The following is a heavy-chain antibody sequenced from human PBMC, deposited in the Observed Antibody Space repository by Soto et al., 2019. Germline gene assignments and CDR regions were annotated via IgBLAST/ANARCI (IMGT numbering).Heavy chain of an antibody. V-gene: IGHV2-5*02. J-gene: IGHJ4*02. Sequence: QITLKESGPTLVKPTQTLTLTCTFSGFSLSTTGVGVGWIRHPPGKALEWLALIFWDDDKGYSPSLKSRLTITKDTSKNQVVLTMTHMDPVDTATYYCASSTGYRIFDCWGQGTLVAVSS. CDR3: ASSTGYRIFDC. D-gene: IGHD3-9*01. CDR2: IFWDDDK. CDR1: GFSLSTTGVG.